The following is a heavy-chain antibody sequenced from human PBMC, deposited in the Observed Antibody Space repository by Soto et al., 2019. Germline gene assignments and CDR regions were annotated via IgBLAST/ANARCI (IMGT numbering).Heavy chain of an antibody. CDR3: ATDWFSAAFDI. D-gene: IGHD3-10*01. CDR1: GGSVSSGSYY. Sequence: SQTLSLTCTVSGGSVSSGSYYWSWIRRPPGKGLEWIGYIYYSGSTNYNPSLKSRVTISVDTSKNQFSMKLNSVTPAHTPVYHSATDWFSAAFDIWGQGTMVTVSS. V-gene: IGHV4-61*01. CDR2: IYYSGST. J-gene: IGHJ3*02.